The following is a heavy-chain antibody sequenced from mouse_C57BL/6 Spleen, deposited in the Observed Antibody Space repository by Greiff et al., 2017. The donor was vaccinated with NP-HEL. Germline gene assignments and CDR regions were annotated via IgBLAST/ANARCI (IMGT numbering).Heavy chain of an antibody. CDR1: GYTFTNYW. V-gene: IGHV1-63*01. D-gene: IGHD3-2*02. Sequence: VKLMESGAELVRPGTSVKMSCKASGYTFTNYWIGWAKQRPGHGLEWIGDIYPGGGYTNYNEKFKGKATLTADKSSSTAYMQFSSLTSEDSAIYYCARGGSSGYVWTWFACWGQGTLVTVS. CDR2: IYPGGGYT. CDR3: ARGGSSGYVWTWFAC. J-gene: IGHJ3*01.